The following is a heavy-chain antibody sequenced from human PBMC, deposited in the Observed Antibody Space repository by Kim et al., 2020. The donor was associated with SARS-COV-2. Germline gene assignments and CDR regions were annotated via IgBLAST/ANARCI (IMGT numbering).Heavy chain of an antibody. Sequence: SETLSLTCTVSGGSISSGGYYWSWIRQHPGKGLEWIGYIYYSGSTYYNPSLKSRVTISVDTSKNQFSLKLSSVTAADTAVYYCARDHRTDAFDIWGQGTIVTVSS. CDR1: GGSISSGGYY. V-gene: IGHV4-31*03. J-gene: IGHJ3*02. CDR2: IYYSGST. CDR3: ARDHRTDAFDI.